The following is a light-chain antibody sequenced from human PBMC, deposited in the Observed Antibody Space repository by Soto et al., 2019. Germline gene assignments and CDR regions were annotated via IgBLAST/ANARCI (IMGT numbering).Light chain of an antibody. Sequence: EIVLTQSPGTLSLSPGERATLSCRASQSVSSYLAWYQQKPGQAPRLLIYGVSSRATGIPDRFSSSGSGTDFTLTISRLEPEDCAVYYCQLYVTSPLTFGGGTKVEIK. J-gene: IGKJ4*02. CDR1: QSVSSY. V-gene: IGKV3-20*01. CDR3: QLYVTSPLT. CDR2: GVS.